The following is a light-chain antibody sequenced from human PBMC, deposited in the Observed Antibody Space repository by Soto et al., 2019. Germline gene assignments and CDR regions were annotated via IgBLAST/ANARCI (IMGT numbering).Light chain of an antibody. CDR1: QSVSSSS. Sequence: EIVWTQSPGTLSLSPGERATLSCRASQSVSSSSLAWYQQKPGQAPRLLIYGASRRATGIPDRFSGSGSGTDFTLTISRLEPEDFAVSYCQQYGSSPYTFGQGTKLESK. CDR2: GAS. CDR3: QQYGSSPYT. V-gene: IGKV3-20*01. J-gene: IGKJ2*01.